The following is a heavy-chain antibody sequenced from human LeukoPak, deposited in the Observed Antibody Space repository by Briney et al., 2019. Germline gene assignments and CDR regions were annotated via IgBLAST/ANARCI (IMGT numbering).Heavy chain of an antibody. V-gene: IGHV1-2*02. J-gene: IGHJ5*02. CDR3: ARAPIVGLTQKNRLLWFDP. CDR2: INPNSGGT. D-gene: IGHD2-21*01. Sequence: ASVKVSCKASGYTFTGYYMHWVRQAPGQGLEWMGWINPNSGGTNYAQKFQGRVTMTRDTSISTAYMELSRLRSDDTAVYYCARAPIVGLTQKNRLLWFDPWGQGTLVTVSS. CDR1: GYTFTGYY.